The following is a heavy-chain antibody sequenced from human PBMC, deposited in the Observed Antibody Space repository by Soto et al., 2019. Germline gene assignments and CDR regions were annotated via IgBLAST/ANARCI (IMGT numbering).Heavy chain of an antibody. J-gene: IGHJ4*02. CDR2: IIPLFGTE. D-gene: IGHD3-10*01. CDR3: AADWRFGEFLFDF. CDR1: GGTFSRYG. Sequence: VQLVQSGAEVKKPGSSVKVSCKASGGTFSRYGIAWVRQVPGQGLEWMGGIIPLFGTENYAQKFQGRLTXTXDXXTSTAFMELSSLRSEDTAVYYCAADWRFGEFLFDFWGQGTLVTVSS. V-gene: IGHV1-69*05.